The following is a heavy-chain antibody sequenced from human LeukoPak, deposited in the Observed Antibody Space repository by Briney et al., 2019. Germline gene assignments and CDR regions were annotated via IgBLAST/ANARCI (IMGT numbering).Heavy chain of an antibody. CDR1: GLPFNAYW. CDR3: TRSLPYGTTWYGRSDF. V-gene: IGHV3-7*03. CDR2: IRQDGDTK. Sequence: GGSLRLSCAASGLPFNAYWMTWVRQAPGKGLEWVANIRQDGDTKYYVDSVKGRFTISRDNAMNSLYLQMNSLRAEDTAIYYCTRSLPYGTTWYGRSDFWGQGTLVTVSS. J-gene: IGHJ4*02. D-gene: IGHD6-13*01.